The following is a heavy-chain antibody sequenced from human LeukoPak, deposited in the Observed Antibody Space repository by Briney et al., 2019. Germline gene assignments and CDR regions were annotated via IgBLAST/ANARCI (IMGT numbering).Heavy chain of an antibody. CDR3: AKGDNWNYGRNWFDP. D-gene: IGHD1-7*01. Sequence: PGGSLRLSCAASGFTFSSYAMSWVRQAPGKGLEWVSAISGSGGSTYYADSVKGRFTISRDNSKNTLYLQMNSLRAEDTAVYYCAKGDNWNYGRNWFDPWGQGTLVTVSS. CDR1: GFTFSSYA. CDR2: ISGSGGST. J-gene: IGHJ5*02. V-gene: IGHV3-23*01.